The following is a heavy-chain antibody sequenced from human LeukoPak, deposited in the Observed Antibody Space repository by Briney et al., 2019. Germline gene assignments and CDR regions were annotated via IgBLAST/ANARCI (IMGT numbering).Heavy chain of an antibody. V-gene: IGHV3-48*03. CDR1: GFTFSSYE. Sequence: PGGSLRLSCAASGFTFSSYEMNWVRQAPGKGLEWLSYISSSGSTMYYADSVKGRFTISRDNAKSSLYLQMNSLRAEDTAVYYCASPGEGYCNGGSCYYFDYWGQGTLVTVSS. CDR2: ISSSGSTM. J-gene: IGHJ4*02. D-gene: IGHD2-15*01. CDR3: ASPGEGYCNGGSCYYFDY.